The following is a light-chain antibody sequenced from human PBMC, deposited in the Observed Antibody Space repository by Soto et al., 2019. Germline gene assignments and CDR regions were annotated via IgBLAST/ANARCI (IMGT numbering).Light chain of an antibody. CDR2: RNN. V-gene: IGLV1-47*01. Sequence: QSVLTQPPSASGTPGQRVTISCSGSSSNIGSNYVYWYQQLPGTAPKLLIYRNNQRPSGVPDRFSGSKSGTSASLAISGLRSEDEAEYYCAAWDDSLSGAVFGGGTQPTVL. J-gene: IGLJ7*01. CDR1: SSNIGSNY. CDR3: AAWDDSLSGAV.